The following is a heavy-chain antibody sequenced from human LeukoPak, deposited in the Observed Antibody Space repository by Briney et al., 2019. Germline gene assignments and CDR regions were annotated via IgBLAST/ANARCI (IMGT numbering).Heavy chain of an antibody. D-gene: IGHD4-17*01. V-gene: IGHV5-51*01. Sequence: GESLKISCKASGYSFTSSWINWVRQMPGKGLEWMGVIYPGDSDTRYSPSFQGQVTMSADKPISTAYLQWSSLKASDSAIYYCARQHDYGDFVGAYWGQGTLLTVSS. CDR1: GYSFTSSW. CDR3: ARQHDYGDFVGAY. J-gene: IGHJ4*02. CDR2: IYPGDSDT.